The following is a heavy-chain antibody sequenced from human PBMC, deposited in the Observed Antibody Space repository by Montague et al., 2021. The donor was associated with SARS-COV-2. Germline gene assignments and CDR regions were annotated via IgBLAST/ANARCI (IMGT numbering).Heavy chain of an antibody. V-gene: IGHV4-59*01. CDR1: GGSIDYYS. CDR2: IYFSGRT. CDR3: ARGEWVYGSGTHDSATNFVYEGVDV. Sequence: SETLSLTCTVSGGSIDYYSWTWIRQPPGERMQWIGYIYFSGRTMYNPALKSRLTISLDRPKNQFSLNLRSVTAADTAIYYCARGEWVYGSGTHDSATNFVYEGVDVWGPGTTVTVSS. J-gene: IGHJ6*02. D-gene: IGHD3-10*01.